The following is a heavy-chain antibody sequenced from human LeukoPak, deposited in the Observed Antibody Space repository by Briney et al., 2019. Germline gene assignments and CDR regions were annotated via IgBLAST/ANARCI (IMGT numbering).Heavy chain of an antibody. V-gene: IGHV1-3*01. J-gene: IGHJ3*02. Sequence: ASVSVSCKASGYTFTSYAMHWVRQAPGQRLEWMGWINAGNGNTKYSQKFQGRVTITRDTSASTAYMELSSLRSDDTAVYYCARLFEMATTQHAFDIWGQGTMVTVSS. CDR3: ARLFEMATTQHAFDI. CDR1: GYTFTSYA. CDR2: INAGNGNT. D-gene: IGHD5-24*01.